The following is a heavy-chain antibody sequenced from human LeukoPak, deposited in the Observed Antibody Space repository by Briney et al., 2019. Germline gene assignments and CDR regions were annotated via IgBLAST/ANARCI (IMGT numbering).Heavy chain of an antibody. J-gene: IGHJ4*02. Sequence: GGSLRLSCTASGFSFSGHWMHWARQLPGKGLVWVSRISPTGSTTSYADSVKGLFTVSRDNAKNTLYLQVNNLRAEDTAVYYCARGPNSNWSGLDFWGQGTLLTVSS. CDR3: ARGPNSNWSGLDF. CDR1: GFSFSGHW. CDR2: ISPTGSTT. V-gene: IGHV3-74*01. D-gene: IGHD6-6*01.